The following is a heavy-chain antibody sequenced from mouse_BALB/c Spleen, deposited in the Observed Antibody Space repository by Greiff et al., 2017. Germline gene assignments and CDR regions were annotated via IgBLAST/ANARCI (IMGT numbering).Heavy chain of an antibody. CDR2: INPSSGYT. D-gene: IGHD4-1*01. CDR3: AREGVNWDGFAY. V-gene: IGHV1-4*01. Sequence: VMLVESGAELARPGASVKMSCKASGYTFTSYTMHWVKQRPGQGLEWIGYINPSSGYTNYNQKFKDKATLTADKSSSTAYMQLSSLTSEDSAVYYCAREGVNWDGFAYWGQGTLVTVSA. J-gene: IGHJ3*01. CDR1: GYTFTSYT.